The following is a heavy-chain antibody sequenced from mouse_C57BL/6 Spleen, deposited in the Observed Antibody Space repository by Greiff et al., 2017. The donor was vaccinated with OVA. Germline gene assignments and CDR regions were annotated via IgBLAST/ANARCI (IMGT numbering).Heavy chain of an antibody. V-gene: IGHV3-6*01. CDR1: GYSITSGYY. CDR3: ARVRGYGSSYWYFDV. D-gene: IGHD1-1*01. CDR2: ISYDGSN. J-gene: IGHJ1*03. Sequence: EVKLLESGPGLVKPSQSLSLTCSVTGYSITSGYYWNWIRQFPGNKLEWMGYISYDGSNNYNPSLKNRISITRDTSKNQFFLKLNSVTTEDTATYYCARVRGYGSSYWYFDVWGTGTTVTVSS.